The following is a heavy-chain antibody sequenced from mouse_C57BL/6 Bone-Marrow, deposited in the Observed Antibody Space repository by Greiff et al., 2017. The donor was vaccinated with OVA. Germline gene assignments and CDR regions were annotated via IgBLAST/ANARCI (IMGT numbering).Heavy chain of an antibody. Sequence: QVQLQQPGAELVKPGASVKVSCKASGYTFTSYWMHWVKQRPGQGLEWIGRIHPSDSDTNYNQKFKGKATLTVDKSSSTAYMQLSSLTSEDSAVYYCAIYRNFYYGNYDVHAMDYWGQGTSVTVSS. CDR1: GYTFTSYW. CDR3: AIYRNFYYGNYDVHAMDY. J-gene: IGHJ4*01. D-gene: IGHD2-1*01. CDR2: IHPSDSDT. V-gene: IGHV1-74*01.